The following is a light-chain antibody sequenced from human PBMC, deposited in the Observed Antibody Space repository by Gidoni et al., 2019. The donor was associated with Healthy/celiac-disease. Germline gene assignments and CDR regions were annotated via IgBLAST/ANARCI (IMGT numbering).Light chain of an antibody. J-gene: IGLJ3*02. CDR2: KDS. CDR1: ALPKQY. Sequence: SYELTQPPSVSVSPGQTARLTCSGDALPKQYAYWYQQKPGQAPVLVIYKDSERPSGIPARFSGSSSGTTVTLTISGVQAEDEADYYCQSADSSGTLWLFGGGTKLTVL. V-gene: IGLV3-25*03. CDR3: QSADSSGTLWL.